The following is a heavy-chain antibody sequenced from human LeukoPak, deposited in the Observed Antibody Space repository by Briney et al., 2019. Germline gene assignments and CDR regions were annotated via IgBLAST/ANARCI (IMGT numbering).Heavy chain of an antibody. V-gene: IGHV1-18*01. Sequence: ASVKVSCKASGYTFTSYGISWVRQAPGQGLGWMGWISAYNGNTNYAQKLQGRVTMTTDTSTSTAYMELRSLRSDDTAVYYCARGRRDGSGSYYNSGRYYYYYYYMDVWGKGTTVTISS. CDR2: ISAYNGNT. J-gene: IGHJ6*03. CDR1: GYTFTSYG. D-gene: IGHD3-10*01. CDR3: ARGRRDGSGSYYNSGRYYYYYYYMDV.